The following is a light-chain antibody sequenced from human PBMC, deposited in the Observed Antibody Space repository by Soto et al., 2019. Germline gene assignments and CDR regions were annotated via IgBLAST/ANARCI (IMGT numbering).Light chain of an antibody. Sequence: DIQMTQSPSSLSASVGDRVTITCRASQSIRKYLNWYQQKPGKAPKLLIFAASSLQSGVPSTFSGSGSGTDFTLTISSLQPADFATYFCQQSYTTPLTFGGGTKVEIK. CDR3: QQSYTTPLT. CDR1: QSIRKY. CDR2: AAS. J-gene: IGKJ4*01. V-gene: IGKV1-39*01.